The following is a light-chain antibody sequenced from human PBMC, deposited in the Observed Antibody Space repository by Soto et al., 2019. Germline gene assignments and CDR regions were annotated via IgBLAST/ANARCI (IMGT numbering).Light chain of an antibody. J-gene: IGKJ5*01. V-gene: IGKV2-28*01. CDR2: LGS. CDR1: QILLHSNGYNY. Sequence: DIVMTQSPLSLPVTRVEPASISCRSSQILLHSNGYNYLDWYLQKPGQSPQLLIYLGSNRASGVPDRFSGSGSGTDFTLKISRVEAEDVGVYYCMQALQTLSITCGQGTRLEIK. CDR3: MQALQTLSIT.